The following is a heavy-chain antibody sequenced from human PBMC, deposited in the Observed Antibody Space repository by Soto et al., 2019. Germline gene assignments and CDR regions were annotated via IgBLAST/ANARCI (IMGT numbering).Heavy chain of an antibody. J-gene: IGHJ4*02. D-gene: IGHD2-21*02. CDR2: IIPIFGTA. CDR1: GGTFSSYA. Sequence: QVQLVQSGAEVKKPGSSVKVSCKASGGTFSSYAISWVRQAPGQGLEWMGGIIPIFGTANYAQKFQGRVTTTADDSTSTAYRELSSLRSEDTAVYYCARAKGRYCGGDCYSHFDYWGQGTLVTVSS. CDR3: ARAKGRYCGGDCYSHFDY. V-gene: IGHV1-69*12.